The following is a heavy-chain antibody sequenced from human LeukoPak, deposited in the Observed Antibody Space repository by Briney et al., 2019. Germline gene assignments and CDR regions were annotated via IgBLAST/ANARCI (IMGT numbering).Heavy chain of an antibody. V-gene: IGHV4-30-4*08. CDR2: IYYSGST. CDR3: ARDLEAIDGSSHDAFDI. Sequence: SQTLSLTCTVSGGSISSGDYYWSWIRQPPGKGPEWIGYIYYSGSTYYNPSLKSRVTISVDTSKNQFSLKLSSVTAADTAVYYCARDLEAIDGSSHDAFDIWGQGTMVTVSS. CDR1: GGSISSGDYY. J-gene: IGHJ3*02. D-gene: IGHD1-26*01.